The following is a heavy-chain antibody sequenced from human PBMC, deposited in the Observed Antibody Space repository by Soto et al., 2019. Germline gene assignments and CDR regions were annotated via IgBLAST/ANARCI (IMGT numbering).Heavy chain of an antibody. Sequence: ASETLSLTCTVSGGSISSYYWSWIRQPPGKGLEWIGYIYYSGSTNYNPSLKSRVTISVDTSKNQFSLKLSSVTAADTAVYYCARGKYSGYYFDYWGQGTLVTVSS. V-gene: IGHV4-59*01. CDR3: ARGKYSGYYFDY. J-gene: IGHJ4*02. CDR2: IYYSGST. D-gene: IGHD5-12*01. CDR1: GGSISSYY.